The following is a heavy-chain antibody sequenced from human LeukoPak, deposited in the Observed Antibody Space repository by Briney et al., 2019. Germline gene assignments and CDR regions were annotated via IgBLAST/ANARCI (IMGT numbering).Heavy chain of an antibody. CDR2: INSDGSST. Sequence: GGSLRLSCAASGFTFSSYWMHWARQVPGKGLVWVSRINSDGSSTSYADSVKGRFTISRDNAKNTLYVQMNSLRAEDTAVYYCWTGSGHAFDIWGRGTMVTVSS. J-gene: IGHJ3*02. D-gene: IGHD3-10*01. CDR3: WTGSGHAFDI. CDR1: GFTFSSYW. V-gene: IGHV3-74*01.